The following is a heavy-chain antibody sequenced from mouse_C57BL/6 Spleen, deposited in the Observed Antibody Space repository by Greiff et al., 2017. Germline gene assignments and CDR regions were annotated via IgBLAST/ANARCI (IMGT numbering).Heavy chain of an antibody. J-gene: IGHJ2*01. D-gene: IGHD5-2*01. V-gene: IGHV14-4*01. CDR1: GFNIKDDY. Sequence: VQLQQSGAELVRPGASVKLSCTASGFNIKDDYMHWVKQRPEQGLEWIGWIDPENGDTEYASKFQGKATITADTSSNTAYLQLSSLTSEDTAVYYCTTHRPEYSHFDYWGQGTTLTVSS. CDR3: TTHRPEYSHFDY. CDR2: IDPENGDT.